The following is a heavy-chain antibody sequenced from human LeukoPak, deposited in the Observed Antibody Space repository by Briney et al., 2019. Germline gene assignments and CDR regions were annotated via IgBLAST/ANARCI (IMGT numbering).Heavy chain of an antibody. D-gene: IGHD5-18*01. CDR1: GYTFTSYG. CDR3: AREGADTAMVNRAFDI. J-gene: IGHJ3*02. V-gene: IGHV1-18*01. CDR2: ISAYNGNT. Sequence: ASVKVSCKASGYTFTSYGISWVRQAPGQGLEWMGWISAYNGNTNYAQKLQGGVTMTTDTPTSTAYMELRSLRSDDTAVYYCAREGADTAMVNRAFDIWGQGTMVTVSS.